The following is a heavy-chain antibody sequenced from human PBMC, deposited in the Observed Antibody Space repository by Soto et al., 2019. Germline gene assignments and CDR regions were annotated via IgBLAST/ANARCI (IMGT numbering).Heavy chain of an antibody. D-gene: IGHD3-16*01. Sequence: GGSLRLSCAASGFAFEDYGMSWVRQAPGKGLEWVSGINWDGSRKGYADSVKGRFTISRDNDKNSLYLQMNSLRDEDTAVYYCARCPPLLLNYYYYGMDVWGQGTTVTVSS. CDR3: ARCPPLLLNYYYYGMDV. J-gene: IGHJ6*02. CDR2: INWDGSRK. V-gene: IGHV3-20*04. CDR1: GFAFEDYG.